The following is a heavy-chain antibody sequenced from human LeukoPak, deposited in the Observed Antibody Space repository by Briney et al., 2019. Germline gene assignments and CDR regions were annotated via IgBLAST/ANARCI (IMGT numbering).Heavy chain of an antibody. CDR3: ARSSAWSPFDY. Sequence: SETLSLTCSVSGGSVSSDGYYWSWIRQPPKKGLEWIGFISFSGNTNYNPSLKSRVTISRDTSENQSSLKLRSVTATDTAVYYCARSSAWSPFDYWGQGTLVTVS. CDR2: ISFSGNT. D-gene: IGHD6-19*01. CDR1: GGSVSSDGYY. V-gene: IGHV4-61*08. J-gene: IGHJ4*02.